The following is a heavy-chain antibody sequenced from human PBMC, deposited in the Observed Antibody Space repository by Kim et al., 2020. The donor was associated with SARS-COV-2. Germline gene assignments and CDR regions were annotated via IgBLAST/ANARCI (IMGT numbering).Heavy chain of an antibody. CDR2: ISSSSSYI. CDR1: GFTFSSYS. V-gene: IGHV3-21*01. Sequence: GGSLRLSCAASGFTFSSYSMNWVRQAPGKGLEWVSSISSSSSYIYYAASVKGRFTIARDNAKNSLYLQMNSLRAEDTAVYYCAREDSDDSSGYYYPSPFDYWGQGTLVTVSS. D-gene: IGHD3-22*01. J-gene: IGHJ4*02. CDR3: AREDSDDSSGYYYPSPFDY.